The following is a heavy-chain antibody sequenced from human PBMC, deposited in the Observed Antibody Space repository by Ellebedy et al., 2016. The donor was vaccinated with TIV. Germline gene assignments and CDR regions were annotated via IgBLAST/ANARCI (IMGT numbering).Heavy chain of an antibody. V-gene: IGHV3-74*01. CDR2: INTDGSST. CDR3: ARGGGDVSGYYYGGWFDP. CDR1: GFTFSSYW. Sequence: GESLKISCAASGFTFSSYWMHWVRQAPGKGLVWVSLINTDGSSTSYADSVKGRFTISRDNAKNTLYLQMNSLRAEDTAVYYCARGGGDVSGYYYGGWFDPWGQGTLVTVSS. D-gene: IGHD3-22*01. J-gene: IGHJ5*02.